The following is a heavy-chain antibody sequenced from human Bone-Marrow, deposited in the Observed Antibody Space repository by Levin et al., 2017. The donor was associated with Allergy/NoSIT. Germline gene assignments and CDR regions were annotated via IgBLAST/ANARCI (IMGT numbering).Heavy chain of an antibody. D-gene: IGHD3-10*02. CDR3: ARVRDYFRWFDP. J-gene: IGHJ5*02. V-gene: IGHV4-30-2*06. CDR1: GDSIATGGYS. CDR2: IYHTGTS. Sequence: SQTLSLTCVVSGDSIATGGYSWSWVRQSPGKGLEWIGYIYHTGTSHYNPSLKSRVAMSVDKSKNQFSLQLTSVTAADSAMYYCARVRDYFRWFDPWGQGTLVTVSS.